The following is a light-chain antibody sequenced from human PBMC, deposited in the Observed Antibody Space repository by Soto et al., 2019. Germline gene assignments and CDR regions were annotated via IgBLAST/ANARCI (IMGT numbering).Light chain of an antibody. V-gene: IGKV3-20*01. CDR2: GAS. Sequence: EIVLTQSPGTLSLSPGEGATLSCRSSQSVSSSDLAWYQQKPGKSPRLLIYGASSRATGIPDRFSGSGSGTDFTLTISRLEPEAFAVYYCQQYGSSPLTFGGGTKVYIK. J-gene: IGKJ4*01. CDR1: QSVSSSD. CDR3: QQYGSSPLT.